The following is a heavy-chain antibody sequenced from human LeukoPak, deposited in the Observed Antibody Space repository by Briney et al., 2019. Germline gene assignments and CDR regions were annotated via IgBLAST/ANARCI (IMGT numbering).Heavy chain of an antibody. CDR1: GFTFTTYW. D-gene: IGHD5-18*01. V-gene: IGHV3-66*01. CDR2: IYSGGST. J-gene: IGHJ4*02. CDR3: ARGYSYGYARYFDY. Sequence: GESLRLSCAASGFTFTTYWMSWVRQAPGKGLEWASVIYSGGSTYYADSVKGRFTISRDNSKNTLYLQMNSLRAEDTAVYYCARGYSYGYARYFDYWGQGTLVTVSS.